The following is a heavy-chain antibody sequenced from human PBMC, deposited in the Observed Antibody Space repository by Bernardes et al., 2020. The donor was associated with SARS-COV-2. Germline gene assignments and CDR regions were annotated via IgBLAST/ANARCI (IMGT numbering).Heavy chain of an antibody. J-gene: IGHJ4*02. Sequence: GSLRLSCVVSGLNFNSYWMHWVRQAPGRGLEWVSRLNEDGTITTYADSVKGRFTISRDNAKSTLYLQMHSLRAEDTATYYCVTDLAGAWGSWGQGTLVTVSS. D-gene: IGHD3-16*01. CDR2: LNEDGTIT. CDR3: VTDLAGAWGS. CDR1: GLNFNSYW. V-gene: IGHV3-74*01.